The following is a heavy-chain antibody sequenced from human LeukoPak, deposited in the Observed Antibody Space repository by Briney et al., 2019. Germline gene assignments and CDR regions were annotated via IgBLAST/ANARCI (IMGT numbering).Heavy chain of an antibody. D-gene: IGHD6-19*01. CDR3: ARVRVAVAGIDFDY. V-gene: IGHV1-24*01. Sequence: ASVKVSCKVSGYTLTELSMHWVRQAPGKGLEWMGGFDPEDGETIYAQKFQGRVTMTEDTSTDTAYMELSRLRSDDTAVYYCARVRVAVAGIDFDYWGQGTLVTVSS. CDR2: FDPEDGET. CDR1: GYTLTELS. J-gene: IGHJ4*02.